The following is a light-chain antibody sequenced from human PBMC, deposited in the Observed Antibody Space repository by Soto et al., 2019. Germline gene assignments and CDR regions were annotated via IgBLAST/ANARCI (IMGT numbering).Light chain of an antibody. CDR3: GTWDTSLRVFYV. CDR2: DNY. CDR1: SSNIGNNY. V-gene: IGLV1-51*01. Sequence: QSVLTQPPSVSAAPGQNVTISCSGTSSNIGNNYVSWYQHLPGTAPRILIYDNYKRPSGIPDRFSGFKSGTSATLGITGLKTGDEADYYCGTWDTSLRVFYVFGSGTKLTVL. J-gene: IGLJ1*01.